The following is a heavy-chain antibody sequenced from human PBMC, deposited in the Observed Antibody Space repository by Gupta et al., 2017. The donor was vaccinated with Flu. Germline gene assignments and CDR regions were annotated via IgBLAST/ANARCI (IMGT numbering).Heavy chain of an antibody. J-gene: IGHJ4*02. CDR2: INHSGST. V-gene: IGHV4-34*01. D-gene: IGHD6-19*01. CDR3: ARGRIRGGRESIAVFDY. Sequence: PGKGLEWIGEINHSGSTNYNPSLKSRVTISVDTSKNQFSLKLSSVTAADTAVYYCARGRIRGGRESIAVFDYWGQGTLVTVSS.